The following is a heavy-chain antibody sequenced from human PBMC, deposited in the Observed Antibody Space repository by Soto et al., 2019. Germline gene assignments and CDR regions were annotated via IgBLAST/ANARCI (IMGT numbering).Heavy chain of an antibody. J-gene: IGHJ4*02. CDR1: GFNFSHHD. V-gene: IGHV3-23*01. D-gene: IGHD3-16*01. CDR2: ISATGGGT. CDR3: AKDRRAGGNSAFYFDF. Sequence: PGGSLRLSRATSGFNFSHHDRSWVRQAAGTGLGWVSLISATGGGTYYADSLTGRFTISRDNSHNTLYLQVHSLTAEDTAVYYCAKDRRAGGNSAFYFDFWGQGAQVTVSS.